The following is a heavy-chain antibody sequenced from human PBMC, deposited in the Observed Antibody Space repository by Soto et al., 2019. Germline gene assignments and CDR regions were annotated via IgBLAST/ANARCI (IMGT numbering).Heavy chain of an antibody. J-gene: IGHJ5*02. D-gene: IGHD4-4*01. CDR2: IKPDESEK. V-gene: IGHV3-7*01. CDR1: GFTFSDSW. Sequence: VGSLRLSCTASGFTFSDSWMTWVRQAPGKGLEWVARIKPDESEKKYADSVKGRFSISRDNAKNSMYLQMDSLRGEDTAVYYCVRGGSNYASWGQGTLVTVSS. CDR3: VRGGSNYAS.